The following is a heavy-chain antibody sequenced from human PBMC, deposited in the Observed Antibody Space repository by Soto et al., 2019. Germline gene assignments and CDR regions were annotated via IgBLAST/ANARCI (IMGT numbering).Heavy chain of an antibody. CDR1: IGIFSGYV. CDR2: IIPIFGTA. J-gene: IGHJ6*02. D-gene: IGHD5-12*01. CDR3: ARGGDVATVNSYYGMHV. V-gene: IGHV1-69*01. Sequence: VSCKAYIGIFSGYVISWVRQAPVQGLEWMGGIIPIFGTANYAQKFQGRVTITADESTSTAYMELSSLRSEDTAVYYCARGGDVATVNSYYGMHVWGQGTTVPVS.